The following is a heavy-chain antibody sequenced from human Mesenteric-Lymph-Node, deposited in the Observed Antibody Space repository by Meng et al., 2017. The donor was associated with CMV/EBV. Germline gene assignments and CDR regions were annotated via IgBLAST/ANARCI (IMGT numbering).Heavy chain of an antibody. CDR2: INSDGSST. Sequence: GGSLRLSCAASGFTFSSYWMHWVRQAPGKGLVWVSRINSDGSSTSYADSVKGRFTISRDNSKNTLYLQMNSLRAEDTAVYYCAKGMDSSSWQHYYYYGMDVWGQGTTVTVSS. J-gene: IGHJ6*02. V-gene: IGHV3-74*01. CDR1: GFTFSSYW. D-gene: IGHD6-13*01. CDR3: AKGMDSSSWQHYYYYGMDV.